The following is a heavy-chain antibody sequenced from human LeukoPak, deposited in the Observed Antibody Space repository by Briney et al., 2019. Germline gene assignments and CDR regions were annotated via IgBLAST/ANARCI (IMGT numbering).Heavy chain of an antibody. CDR3: ARGLIGVSWFGESLSTPNFDY. Sequence: GGSLRLSCAASGFTFSDYYMSWIRQAPGKGLEWVSYISSSGSTIYYADSVKGRFTISRDNAKNSLYLQMNSLRAEDTAVYYCARGLIGVSWFGESLSTPNFDYWGQGTLATVSS. J-gene: IGHJ4*02. CDR1: GFTFSDYY. D-gene: IGHD3-10*01. V-gene: IGHV3-11*01. CDR2: ISSSGSTI.